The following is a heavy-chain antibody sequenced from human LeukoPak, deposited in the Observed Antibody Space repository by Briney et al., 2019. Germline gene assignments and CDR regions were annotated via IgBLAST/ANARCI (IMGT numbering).Heavy chain of an antibody. V-gene: IGHV3-23*01. CDR1: GFTFSSYA. CDR3: AQRPSSDWA. D-gene: IGHD3-22*01. J-gene: IGHJ5*02. Sequence: GGSLRLSCAASGFTFSSYAMSWVRQAPGKGLEWVSSINYGGGSTFYADSVKGRFTISRDNSDNTLYLQMNSLRAEDTAVYYCAQRPSSDWAWGQGALVIVSS. CDR2: INYGGGST.